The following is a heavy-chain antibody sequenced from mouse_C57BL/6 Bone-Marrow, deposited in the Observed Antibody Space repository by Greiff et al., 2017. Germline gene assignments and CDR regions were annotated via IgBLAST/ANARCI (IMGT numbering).Heavy chain of an antibody. CDR1: GFNIKDDY. V-gene: IGHV14-3*01. CDR2: IDPANGNT. CDR3: ASLTGVNFPAY. Sequence: EVQLQQSGAELVRPGASVKLSCTASGFNIKDDYMHWVKQRPEQGLEWIGRIDPANGNTKYAPKFQGKATITADTSSNTAYLQLSSLTSEDTAIYYCASLTGVNFPAYWGQGTLVTVSA. D-gene: IGHD4-1*01. J-gene: IGHJ3*01.